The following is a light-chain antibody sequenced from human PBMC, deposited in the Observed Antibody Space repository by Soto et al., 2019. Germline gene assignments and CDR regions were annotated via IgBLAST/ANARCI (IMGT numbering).Light chain of an antibody. Sequence: QSALTQPPSASGSPGQAVTISCTGSQSDIGISDFVSWYQHHPGKAPRLIIYEVVQRPSGVPDRFSGSKSGNTASLTVSGLQAADEADYFCKSYAGSNTYVFGTGTKLTVL. CDR1: QSDIGISDF. J-gene: IGLJ1*01. V-gene: IGLV2-8*01. CDR3: KSYAGSNTYV. CDR2: EVV.